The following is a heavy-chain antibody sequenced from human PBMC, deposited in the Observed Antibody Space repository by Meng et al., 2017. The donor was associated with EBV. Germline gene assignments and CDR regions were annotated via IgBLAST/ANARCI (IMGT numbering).Heavy chain of an antibody. CDR2: INTNTGDP. V-gene: IGHV7-4-1*02. Sequence: LLYVWVEVKNPGAAVKVSFNASVYSFTSYAITWVRQAPGQGLEWMGWINTNTGDPTYAQGFTGRFVFSLDTSVSTAYLQISSLKAEDTAVYYCAREGVGYYDSSGLSSYFDYWGQGTLVTVSS. CDR3: AREGVGYYDSSGLSSYFDY. J-gene: IGHJ4*02. CDR1: VYSFTSYA. D-gene: IGHD3-22*01.